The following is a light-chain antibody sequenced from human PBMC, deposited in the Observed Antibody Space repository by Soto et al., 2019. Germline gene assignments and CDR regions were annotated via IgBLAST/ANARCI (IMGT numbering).Light chain of an antibody. CDR1: QSISSY. CDR2: AAS. Sequence: DIRVTQSPSSLSASVGDRVTITCRASQSISSYLNWYQQKPGKAPKLLIYAASSLQSGVPSRFSGSGSGTDFTLTISSLQPEDFATYYCQQSYSTPGAFGQGTKVEIK. CDR3: QQSYSTPGA. V-gene: IGKV1-39*01. J-gene: IGKJ1*01.